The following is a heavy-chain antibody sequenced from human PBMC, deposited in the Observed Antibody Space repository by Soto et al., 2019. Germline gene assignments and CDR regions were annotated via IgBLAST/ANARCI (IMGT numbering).Heavy chain of an antibody. J-gene: IGHJ4*02. CDR3: ARDGPLYVPPYYFDY. CDR1: GFTFSSYA. V-gene: IGHV3-30-3*01. Sequence: GGSLRLSCAASGFTFSSYAMHWVRQAPGKGLEWVAVISYDGSNKYYADSVKGRFTISRDNSKNTLYLQMNSLRAEDTAVYYCARDGPLYVPPYYFDYWGQGTLVTVAS. D-gene: IGHD2-8*01. CDR2: ISYDGSNK.